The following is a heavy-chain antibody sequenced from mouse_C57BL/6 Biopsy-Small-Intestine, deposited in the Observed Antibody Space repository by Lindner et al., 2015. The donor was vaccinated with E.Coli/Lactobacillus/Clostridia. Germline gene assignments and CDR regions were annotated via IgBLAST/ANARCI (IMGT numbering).Heavy chain of an antibody. CDR2: ITPYNGVS. CDR3: ARHYYGNNYYFDY. CDR1: GYTFTDYY. Sequence: VQLQESGPVLVKPGASVKMSCKASGYTFTDYYMDWVRQSHGKSLDWIGVITPYNGVSSYNQNFEGKATLTVDKSSSTAYLELIGLTSEDSAVYYCARHYYGNNYYFDYWGQGTTLTVSS. D-gene: IGHD1-1*01. J-gene: IGHJ2*01. V-gene: IGHV1-19*01.